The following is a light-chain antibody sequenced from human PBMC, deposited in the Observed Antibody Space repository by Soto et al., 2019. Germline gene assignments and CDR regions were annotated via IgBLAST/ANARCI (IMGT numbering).Light chain of an antibody. J-gene: IGLJ3*02. CDR1: SSNIGAGYD. CDR2: GNS. Sequence: QSVLTQPPSVSGAPGQRVTISCTESSSNIGAGYDVHWYQQLPGTAPKLLIYGNSNRPSGVPDRFSGSKSGTSASLAITGLQADDEADYYCQSYDSSLSGWVFGGGTKLTFL. CDR3: QSYDSSLSGWV. V-gene: IGLV1-40*01.